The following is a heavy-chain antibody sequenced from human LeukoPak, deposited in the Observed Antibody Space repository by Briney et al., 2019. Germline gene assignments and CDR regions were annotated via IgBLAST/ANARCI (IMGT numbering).Heavy chain of an antibody. V-gene: IGHV3-23*01. D-gene: IGHD5-12*01. CDR2: IVGDGGST. Sequence: GGSLRLSCAASGFTFSSYAMSWVRQAPGKGLEWVSGIVGDGGSTYHAESVKGRFTISRDNSKNTLYLQMNSLRAEDTAVYYCAAEGTATIWALKFNAFDIWGQGTMVTVSS. J-gene: IGHJ3*02. CDR3: AAEGTATIWALKFNAFDI. CDR1: GFTFSSYA.